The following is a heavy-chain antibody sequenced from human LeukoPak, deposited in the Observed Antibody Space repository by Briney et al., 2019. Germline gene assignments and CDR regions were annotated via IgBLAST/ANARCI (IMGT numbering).Heavy chain of an antibody. CDR2: ISAYNGNT. Sequence: ASVKVSCKASGYTFTSYGISWVRQAPGQGLEWMGWISAYNGNTNYAQKLQGRVTMTRNTSISTAYMELSSLRSEDTAVYYCARVEDGMDVWGQGTTVTVSS. V-gene: IGHV1-18*01. CDR3: ARVEDGMDV. J-gene: IGHJ6*02. CDR1: GYTFTSYG.